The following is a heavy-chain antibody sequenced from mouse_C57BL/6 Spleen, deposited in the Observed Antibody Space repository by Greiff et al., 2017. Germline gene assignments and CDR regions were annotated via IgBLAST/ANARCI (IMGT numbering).Heavy chain of an antibody. V-gene: IGHV3-6*01. CDR3: ARDPNYYEFDD. CDR1: GYSITSGYY. J-gene: IGHJ2*01. CDR2: ISYDGSN. Sequence: EVKLLESGPGLVKPSQSLSLTCSVTGYSITSGYYWNWIRQFPGNKLEWMGYISYDGSNNYNPSLKNRISITRDTSKNQFFLKLNSVTTEDTATYYCARDPNYYEFDDWGQGTTLTVSS. D-gene: IGHD1-1*01.